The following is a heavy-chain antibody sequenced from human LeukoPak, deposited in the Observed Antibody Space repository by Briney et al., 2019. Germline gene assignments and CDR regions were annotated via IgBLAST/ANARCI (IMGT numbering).Heavy chain of an antibody. CDR1: GLTFSHYN. CDR2: ISSTSNTI. Sequence: GGSLRLSCAASGLTFSHYNMNWVRQAPGKGLEWVSYISSTSNTIYYADSVKGRFTISRDNAKNSLYLQMNSLRAEDTAVYYCARGITMVRGVINLDYWGQGTLVTVSS. J-gene: IGHJ4*02. D-gene: IGHD3-10*01. CDR3: ARGITMVRGVINLDY. V-gene: IGHV3-48*01.